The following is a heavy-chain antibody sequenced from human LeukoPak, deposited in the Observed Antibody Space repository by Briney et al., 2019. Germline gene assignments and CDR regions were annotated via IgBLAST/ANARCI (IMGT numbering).Heavy chain of an antibody. CDR2: IYSGGST. CDR3: AKDFEDDFWSGYYPI. D-gene: IGHD3-3*01. V-gene: IGHV3-66*01. Sequence: GGSLRLSCAASGFTVSSNYMSWVRQAPGKGLEWVSVIYSGGSTYYADSVKGRFTISRDNSKNTLYLQMNSLRAEDTAVYYCAKDFEDDFWSGYYPIWGQGTLVTVSS. CDR1: GFTVSSNY. J-gene: IGHJ4*02.